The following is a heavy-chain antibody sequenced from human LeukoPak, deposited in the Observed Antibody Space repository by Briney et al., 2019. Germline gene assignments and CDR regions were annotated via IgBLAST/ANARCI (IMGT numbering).Heavy chain of an antibody. CDR1: GYTFSNYA. J-gene: IGHJ4*02. D-gene: IGHD6-19*01. CDR3: ATWPGGWYGEDS. V-gene: IGHV1-3*01. Sequence: GASVKVSCKASGYTFSNYAIHWVRQAPGQRLEWMGWINAGSGNTKYSQNFQGRVTITRDTSATTAYMELSSLRSEDTALYYCATWPGGWYGEDSWGQGTLVTVSS. CDR2: INAGSGNT.